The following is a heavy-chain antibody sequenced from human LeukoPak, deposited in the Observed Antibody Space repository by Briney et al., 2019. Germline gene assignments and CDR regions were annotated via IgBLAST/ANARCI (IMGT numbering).Heavy chain of an antibody. J-gene: IGHJ4*02. CDR1: GFTFSSYS. CDR2: ISSSSSYI. CDR3: ARVFCSGGSCYSGADY. D-gene: IGHD2-15*01. V-gene: IGHV3-21*01. Sequence: GGSLRLSCAASGFTFSSYSMNWVRQAPGKGLEWVSSISSSSSYIYYADSVKGRFTISRDNAKNSLYLQMNSLRAEDTAVYYCARVFCSGGSCYSGADYWGQGTLVTVSS.